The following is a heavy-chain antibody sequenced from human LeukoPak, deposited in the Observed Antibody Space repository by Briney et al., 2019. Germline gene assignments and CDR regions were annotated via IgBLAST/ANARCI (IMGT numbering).Heavy chain of an antibody. CDR1: GFTFSSYW. Sequence: GGSLRLSCAASGFTFSSYWMHWVRQAPGKGLVWVSRINSDGTATAYADSVKGRFTISRDNAKNTLYLQVNSLRAEDTAVYYCARGDAYALNYWGQGTLVTVSS. V-gene: IGHV3-74*01. CDR2: INSDGTAT. D-gene: IGHD2-2*01. CDR3: ARGDAYALNY. J-gene: IGHJ4*02.